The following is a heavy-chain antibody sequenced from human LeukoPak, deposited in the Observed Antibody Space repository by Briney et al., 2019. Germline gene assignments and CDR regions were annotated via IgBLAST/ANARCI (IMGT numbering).Heavy chain of an antibody. Sequence: GASVKVSCKASGYTFTGYYMHWVRQAPGQGPEWMGWINPNSGGTNYAQKFQGRVTMTRDTSISTAYMELSRLRSDDTAVYYCARGRYSGYDPNFDYWGQGTLVTVSS. V-gene: IGHV1-2*02. D-gene: IGHD5-12*01. J-gene: IGHJ4*02. CDR2: INPNSGGT. CDR3: ARGRYSGYDPNFDY. CDR1: GYTFTGYY.